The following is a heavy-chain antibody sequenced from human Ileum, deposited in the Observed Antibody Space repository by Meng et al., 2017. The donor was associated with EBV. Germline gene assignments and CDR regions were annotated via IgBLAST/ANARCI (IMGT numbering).Heavy chain of an antibody. Sequence: EVTLWGSGGGLVQPGRSLCLSREASGSTFDDYAMHWVRQAPGKGLEWVSGISWNSGTLGYADSVKGRFTISRDDAKNSLSLQMNSLRAEDTALYYCAKDMGSHYYGSGSYDYWGQGTLVTVSS. CDR2: ISWNSGTL. D-gene: IGHD3-10*01. CDR1: GSTFDDYA. J-gene: IGHJ4*02. CDR3: AKDMGSHYYGSGSYDY. V-gene: IGHV3-9*01.